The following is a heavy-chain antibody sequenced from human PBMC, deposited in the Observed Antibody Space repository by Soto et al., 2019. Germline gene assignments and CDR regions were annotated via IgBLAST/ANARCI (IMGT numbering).Heavy chain of an antibody. D-gene: IGHD3-10*01. CDR1: GGSFSGYY. CDR2: INHSGST. CDR3: ASGGYYYGSGRGNY. Sequence: QVQLQQWGAGLLKPSETLSLTCAVYGGSFSGYYWSWIRQPPGKGLEWIGEINHSGSTNYNPSLKSRVTISVDTSKNQFSLKLSSVTAADTAVYYCASGGYYYGSGRGNYWGQGTLVTVSS. V-gene: IGHV4-34*01. J-gene: IGHJ4*02.